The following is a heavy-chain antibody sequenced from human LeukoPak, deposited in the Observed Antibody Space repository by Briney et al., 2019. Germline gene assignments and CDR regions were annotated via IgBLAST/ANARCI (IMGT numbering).Heavy chain of an antibody. J-gene: IGHJ6*02. V-gene: IGHV1-18*01. D-gene: IGHD5-18*01. CDR2: ISAYNGNT. CDR3: ARAGYSYGYGYYYYGMDV. CDR1: GYTFTNYD. Sequence: ASVKVSCKASGYTFTNYDINWVRQAPGQGLEWMGWISAYNGNTNYAQKFQGRVTVTTDTSTSTAYMELRSLRSDDTAVYYCARAGYSYGYGYYYYGMDVWGQGTTVTVSS.